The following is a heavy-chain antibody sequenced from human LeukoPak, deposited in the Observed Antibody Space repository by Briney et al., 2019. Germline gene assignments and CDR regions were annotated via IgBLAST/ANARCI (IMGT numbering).Heavy chain of an antibody. CDR1: GFTFSSYA. CDR3: AKDSPYCRGGSCYFEGFDY. V-gene: IGHV3-23*01. D-gene: IGHD2-15*01. Sequence: GGSLRLSCAASGFTFSSYAMSWVRQAPGKGLEWVSAISGSGGSTYYADSVKGRFTISRDNSKNTLYLQMNSLRAEDTAVYYCAKDSPYCRGGSCYFEGFDYWGQGTLVTVSS. J-gene: IGHJ4*02. CDR2: ISGSGGST.